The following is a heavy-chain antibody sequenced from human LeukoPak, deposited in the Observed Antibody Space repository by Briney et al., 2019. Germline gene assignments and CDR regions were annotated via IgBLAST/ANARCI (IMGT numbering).Heavy chain of an antibody. CDR2: IRSKANSYAT. J-gene: IGHJ4*02. D-gene: IGHD5-18*01. CDR3: TRLSPRYSYGGSGDY. V-gene: IGHV3-73*01. Sequence: GGSLRLSCAASGFTFSGAAMHWVRQASGKGLEWVGRIRSKANSYATAYAASVKGRFTISRDDSKNTAYLQMNSLKTEDTAVYYCTRLSPRYSYGGSGDYWGQGTLVTVSS. CDR1: GFTFSGAA.